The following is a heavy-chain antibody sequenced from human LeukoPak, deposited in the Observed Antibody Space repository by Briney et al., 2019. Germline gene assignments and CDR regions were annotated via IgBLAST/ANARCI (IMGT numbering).Heavy chain of an antibody. Sequence: PSETLSLTCAVYGGSFSGYYWSWIRQPPGKGLEWIGEINHSGSTNYNPSLKSRVTISVDTSKNQFSLKLSSVTAADTAVYYCARVGVEYSSGWLHRAYNWFDPWGQGTLVTVSS. CDR2: INHSGST. CDR3: ARVGVEYSSGWLHRAYNWFDP. D-gene: IGHD6-19*01. J-gene: IGHJ5*02. V-gene: IGHV4-34*01. CDR1: GGSFSGYY.